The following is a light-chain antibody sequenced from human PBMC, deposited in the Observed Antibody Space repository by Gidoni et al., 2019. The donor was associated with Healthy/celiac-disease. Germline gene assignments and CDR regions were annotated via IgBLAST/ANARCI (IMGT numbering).Light chain of an antibody. CDR3: QQYGSSPLT. Sequence: IVLTQSPGTLSLSPGERATLSCRASQRVSSSYLAWYQQKPGQAPRLLIYGASSRATGIPDRFSGSGSGTEFTLTISRLEPEDFAVYYCQQYGSSPLTFGQGTKLEIK. CDR1: QRVSSSY. J-gene: IGKJ2*01. V-gene: IGKV3-20*01. CDR2: GAS.